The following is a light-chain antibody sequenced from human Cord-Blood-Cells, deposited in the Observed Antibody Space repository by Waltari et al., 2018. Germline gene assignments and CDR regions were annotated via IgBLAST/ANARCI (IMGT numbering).Light chain of an antibody. Sequence: DIQLHQSPSSLSASVGDRVTITCRASQSISSYLNWYQQKPGKAPKLLIYAASSLQSGVPSRFSGSGSWTDFTLTSSSLQPEEFATYYCQQSYSTPITFGQGTRLEIK. CDR2: AAS. CDR1: QSISSY. J-gene: IGKJ5*01. V-gene: IGKV1-39*01. CDR3: QQSYSTPIT.